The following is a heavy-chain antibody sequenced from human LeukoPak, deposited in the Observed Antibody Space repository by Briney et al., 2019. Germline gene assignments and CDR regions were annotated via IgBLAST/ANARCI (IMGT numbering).Heavy chain of an antibody. D-gene: IGHD6-13*01. V-gene: IGHV4-61*02. CDR1: GGSISSGSYY. J-gene: IGHJ4*02. CDR3: AREEIAAAVMS. CDR2: IYTSGST. Sequence: SQTLSLTCTVSGGSISSGSYYWSWIRQPAGKGLEWIGRIYTSGSTNYNPSLKSRVTISVDTSKNQFSLKLSSVTAADTAVYYCAREEIAAAVMSWGQGTLVTVSS.